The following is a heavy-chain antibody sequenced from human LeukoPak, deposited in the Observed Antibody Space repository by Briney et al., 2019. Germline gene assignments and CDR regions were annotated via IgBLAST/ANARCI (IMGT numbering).Heavy chain of an antibody. CDR2: INPNSGGT. D-gene: IGHD3-3*01. Sequence: ASVKVSCKASGYTFTGYYMHWVRQAPGQGLEWMGWINPNSGGTNYAQKFQGRVTMTRDTSISTAYMELSRLRSDDTAVYYCARGSTIFGVVIIPVPAFDIWSQGTMVTVSS. CDR3: ARGSTIFGVVIIPVPAFDI. CDR1: GYTFTGYY. V-gene: IGHV1-2*02. J-gene: IGHJ3*02.